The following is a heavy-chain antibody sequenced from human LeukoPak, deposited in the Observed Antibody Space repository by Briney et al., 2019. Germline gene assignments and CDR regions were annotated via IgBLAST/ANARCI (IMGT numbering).Heavy chain of an antibody. CDR2: IRSSSSDI. CDR3: ARAIAVSPWYFDL. CDR1: GLTFSDYH. Sequence: GGSLRLSCAASGLTFSDYHMSWIRQAPGKGLEWVSYIRSSSSDINYADSVRGRFTISRDNARNSLYLQMNSLRAEDTAVYYCARAIAVSPWYFDLWGRGTLVTVSS. J-gene: IGHJ2*01. D-gene: IGHD6-19*01. V-gene: IGHV3-11*03.